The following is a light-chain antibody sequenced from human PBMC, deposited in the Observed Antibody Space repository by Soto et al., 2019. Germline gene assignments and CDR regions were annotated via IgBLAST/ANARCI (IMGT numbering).Light chain of an antibody. CDR1: QSVSSY. Sequence: EIVLTQSPATLSLSPGERATLSCRASQSVSSYLAWYQQKPGQAPSLLIYDASNRATGIPARFSGSGSGTDSTLTIRSLEPEDFAVYYCQQRSNWLTVGGGTKVDIK. CDR2: DAS. J-gene: IGKJ4*01. V-gene: IGKV3-11*01. CDR3: QQRSNWLT.